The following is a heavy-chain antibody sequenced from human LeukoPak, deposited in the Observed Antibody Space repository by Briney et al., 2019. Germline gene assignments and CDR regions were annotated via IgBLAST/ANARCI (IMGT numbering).Heavy chain of an antibody. Sequence: PWGSLRLSCAASGFTFSSYSMNWVRQAPGRGLEWVSSISSSSSYIYYADSVKGRFTISRDNAKNSLYLQMNSLRAEDTAVYYCASFGHTAFDYWGQGTLVTVSS. J-gene: IGHJ4*02. CDR2: ISSSSSYI. CDR3: ASFGHTAFDY. V-gene: IGHV3-21*01. D-gene: IGHD5-18*01. CDR1: GFTFSSYS.